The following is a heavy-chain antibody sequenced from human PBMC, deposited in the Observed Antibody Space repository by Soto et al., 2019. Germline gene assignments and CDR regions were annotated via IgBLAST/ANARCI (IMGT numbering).Heavy chain of an antibody. CDR1: GGSMNSYY. CDR3: ARYSPPKKSFDSNPGWLDP. CDR2: VYDSGTS. V-gene: IGHV4-59*01. D-gene: IGHD2-21*01. J-gene: IGHJ5*02. Sequence: QVQLQESGPGLVLPSETLSLTCTVSGGSMNSYYWTWVRQPPGKGLEWIGYVYDSGTSKYNASLDSRITMSLDKSRHQFPLSLSYVTAADTAVYFCARYSPPKKSFDSNPGWLDPWGQGTLVAVSS.